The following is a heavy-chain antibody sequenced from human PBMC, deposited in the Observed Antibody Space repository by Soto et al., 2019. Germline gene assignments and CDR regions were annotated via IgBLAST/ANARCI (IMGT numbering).Heavy chain of an antibody. CDR3: ARVDGTPVTSTAYFFY. CDR1: GFTFSNYG. J-gene: IGHJ4*02. V-gene: IGHV3-33*01. Sequence: GSLRLSCAASGFTFSNYGMHWVRQAPGKGLEWVAVIWHDGFNKFYGDSVKGRFAISRDNSQNALYLQMSSLRADDTALYYCARVDGTPVTSTAYFFYWGQLSPVTV. CDR2: IWHDGFNK. D-gene: IGHD6-19*01.